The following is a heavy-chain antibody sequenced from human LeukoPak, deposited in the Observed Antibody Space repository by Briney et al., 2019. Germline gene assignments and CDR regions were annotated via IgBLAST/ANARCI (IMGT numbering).Heavy chain of an antibody. J-gene: IGHJ4*02. D-gene: IGHD6-13*01. CDR2: INSDGSSI. CDR1: GFTFSSHW. V-gene: IGHV3-74*01. Sequence: GGSLRLSCAASGFTFSSHWMHWVRQAPGKGLVWVSRINSDGSSISYADSVKGRFTISRDNALNSLYLQMNSLRAEDTAIYYCARSIPYGTTWYGRSDYWGQGTLVTVSS. CDR3: ARSIPYGTTWYGRSDY.